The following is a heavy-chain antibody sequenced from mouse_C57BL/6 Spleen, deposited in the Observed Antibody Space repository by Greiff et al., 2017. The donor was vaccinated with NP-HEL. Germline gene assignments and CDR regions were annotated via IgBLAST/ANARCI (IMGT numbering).Heavy chain of an antibody. D-gene: IGHD2-1*01. CDR1: GYTFTSYW. CDR3: ARSDDGNPYYFDD. Sequence: QVQLQQPGAELVKPGASVKLSCKASGYTFTSYWMHWVKQRPGQGLEWIGMIHPNSGSTNYNEKFKSKATLTVDKSSSTAYMQLSSLTSEDSAGYYCARSDDGNPYYFDDWGQGTTLTVAS. CDR2: IHPNSGST. V-gene: IGHV1-64*01. J-gene: IGHJ2*01.